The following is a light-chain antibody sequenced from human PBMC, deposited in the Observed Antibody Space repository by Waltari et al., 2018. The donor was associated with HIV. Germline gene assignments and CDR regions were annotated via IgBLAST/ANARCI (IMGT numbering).Light chain of an antibody. CDR2: WSS. Sequence: DIVMTQSPDSLADFLGETVTINCRSSQSVLHTSTHKNHLAWYQQKSGQPPKLLLYWSSTRESGVPARLRGSWSETDVSLTISGLDAEDVAVYYCQQYSSLPQTFGQRTKVEIK. J-gene: IGKJ2*01. V-gene: IGKV4-1*01. CDR1: QSVLHTSTHKNH. CDR3: QQYSSLPQT.